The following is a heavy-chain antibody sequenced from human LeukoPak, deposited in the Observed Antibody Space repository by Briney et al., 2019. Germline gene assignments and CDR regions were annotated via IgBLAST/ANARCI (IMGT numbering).Heavy chain of an antibody. CDR1: GGSISSYY. CDR2: IFYSGST. V-gene: IGHV4-59*08. CDR3: AGYYGEKGAFDI. J-gene: IGHJ3*02. D-gene: IGHD4-17*01. Sequence: SSETLSLTCTVSGGSISSYYWSWIRQPPGKGLEWIGYIFYSGSTNYNPSLQSRVTISVDTSKNQFSLKLSSVTAADTAVYYCAGYYGEKGAFDIWGQGTMVTVPS.